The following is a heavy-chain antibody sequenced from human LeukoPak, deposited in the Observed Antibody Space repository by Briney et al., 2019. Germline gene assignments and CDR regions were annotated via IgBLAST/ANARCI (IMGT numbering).Heavy chain of an antibody. CDR1: GFTFSTYA. D-gene: IGHD1-26*01. V-gene: IGHV3-53*01. CDR3: ASQLIRRYYFDY. CDR2: LYSDGSA. J-gene: IGHJ4*02. Sequence: GGSLRLSCAASGFTFSTYAMSWVRQAPGKGLEWVSILYSDGSAYYADSVKGRFTISRDNSKNTLNLQMNSLRVEDTAVYYCASQLIRRYYFDYWGQGTLVIVSS.